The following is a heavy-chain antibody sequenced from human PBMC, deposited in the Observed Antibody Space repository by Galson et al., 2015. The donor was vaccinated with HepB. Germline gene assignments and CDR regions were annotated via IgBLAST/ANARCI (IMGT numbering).Heavy chain of an antibody. D-gene: IGHD1-26*01. CDR1: GFSLNYYS. Sequence: SLRLSCAASGFSLNYYSMHWVRQAPGKGLEWVTVITHDDSETKYADSVKGRFIISRDTSKNTLYLQMNSLRSEDAAIYYCARDVGTTTRFFDYWGQGTLVTVSS. CDR2: ITHDDSET. J-gene: IGHJ4*02. CDR3: ARDVGTTTRFFDY. V-gene: IGHV3-30*03.